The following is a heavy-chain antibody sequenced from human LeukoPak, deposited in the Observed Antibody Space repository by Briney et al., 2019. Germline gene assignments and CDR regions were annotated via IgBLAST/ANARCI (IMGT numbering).Heavy chain of an antibody. CDR2: IYSGGST. CDR3: ARDLGYYDTSGYRDY. Sequence: GGSLRLSCAASGCTVSSNYMSWVRQAPGKGLEWVSVIYSGGSTYYADSVKGRFTISRDNSKNTLYLQMNSLRAEDTAVYYCARDLGYYDTSGYRDYWGQGTLVTVSS. V-gene: IGHV3-53*01. J-gene: IGHJ4*02. CDR1: GCTVSSNY. D-gene: IGHD3-22*01.